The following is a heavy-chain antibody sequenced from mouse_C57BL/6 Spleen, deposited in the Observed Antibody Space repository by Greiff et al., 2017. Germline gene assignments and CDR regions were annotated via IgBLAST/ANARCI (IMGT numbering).Heavy chain of an antibody. CDR1: GYTFTSYW. CDR3: ARGHYGSSYYFDY. D-gene: IGHD1-1*01. Sequence: QVQLQQPGAELVRPGPSVKLSCKASGYTFTSYWMHWVQQRPGQGLEWIGVIDPSASYTNYNQQLKGKATLTVDTSSSTAYMQLSSLTAEDSAVYYGARGHYGSSYYFDYWGQGTTLTVAS. J-gene: IGHJ2*01. V-gene: IGHV1-59*01. CDR2: IDPSASYT.